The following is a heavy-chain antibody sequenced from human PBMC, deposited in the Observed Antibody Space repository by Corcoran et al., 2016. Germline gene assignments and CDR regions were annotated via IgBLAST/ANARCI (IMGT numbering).Heavy chain of an antibody. CDR1: GGTFSSYA. CDR3: ARVSYDILTSYYYYYGMDV. Sequence: QVQLVQSGAEVKKPGSSVKVSCKASGGTFSSYAISWVRQAPGQGLEWMGGIIPIFGTANYAQKFQGRVTITADKSTSTAYMELSSLRSEDTAVYYCARVSYDILTSYYYYYGMDVWGQGTTVTVSS. J-gene: IGHJ6*02. V-gene: IGHV1-69*06. CDR2: IIPIFGTA. D-gene: IGHD3-9*01.